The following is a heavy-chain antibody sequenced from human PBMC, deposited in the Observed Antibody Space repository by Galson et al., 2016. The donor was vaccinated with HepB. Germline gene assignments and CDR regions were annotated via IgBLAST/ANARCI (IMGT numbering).Heavy chain of an antibody. CDR1: GFTFSTYW. D-gene: IGHD7-27*01. J-gene: IGHJ4*02. CDR2: ISSDGSST. Sequence: SLRLSCAASGFTFSTYWVHWVRQAPGKGLVWVSRISSDGSSTTYADSVKGRSTISRDNAKNTLYLQMNNLRAEDTAVYYCARVRTGFYFDYWGQGTLVTVSS. CDR3: ARVRTGFYFDY. V-gene: IGHV3-74*03.